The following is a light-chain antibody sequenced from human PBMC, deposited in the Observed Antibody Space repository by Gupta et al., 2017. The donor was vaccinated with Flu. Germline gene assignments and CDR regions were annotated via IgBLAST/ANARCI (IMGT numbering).Light chain of an antibody. V-gene: IGKV2-30*01. CDR2: TVS. CDR1: QSLRDRTGITH. CDR3: LQTTLWPPIT. Sequence: TLGQSASMSCTSSQSLRDRTGITHLSWFNQRPGQTPRRLISTVSDRDAGVPDRFSGSGYGTNFTLESSRGEAEDVGIYYCLQTTLWPPITFGGGTKLEI. J-gene: IGKJ4*01.